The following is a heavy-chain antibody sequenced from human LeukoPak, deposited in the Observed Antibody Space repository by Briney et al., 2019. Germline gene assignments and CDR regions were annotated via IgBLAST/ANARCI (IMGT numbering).Heavy chain of an antibody. CDR1: ARSFSGYY. Sequence: SETLSLTGTSHARSFSGYYWSWIPQPPGKGLEWIGEINHSGSTNYNPSLKSRVTISVDTSKNQFSLKLSSVTAADTAVYYCARESIYSDYWGQGTLVTVSS. CDR3: ARESIYSDY. D-gene: IGHD6-6*01. J-gene: IGHJ4*02. CDR2: INHSGST. V-gene: IGHV4-34*01.